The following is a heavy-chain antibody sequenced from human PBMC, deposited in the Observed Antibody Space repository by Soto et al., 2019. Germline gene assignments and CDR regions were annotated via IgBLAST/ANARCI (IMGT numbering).Heavy chain of an antibody. V-gene: IGHV4-39*07. CDR2: VYNSGRT. D-gene: IGHD6-6*01. CDR3: ARGRKGIAARKYYYYYYGMDV. J-gene: IGHJ6*02. Sequence: SETLSLTCTVSGGSISSTDYYWGWIRQPPRQGLEYIGSVYNSGRTHYNPSLKSRVTISVDTSKNQFSLKLSSVTAADTAVYYCARGRKGIAARKYYYYYYGMDVWGQGTTVTVSS. CDR1: GGSISSTDYY.